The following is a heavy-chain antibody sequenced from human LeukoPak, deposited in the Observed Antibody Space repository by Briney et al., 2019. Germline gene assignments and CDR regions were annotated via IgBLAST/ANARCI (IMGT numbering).Heavy chain of an antibody. Sequence: GESLKISCKGSGYSFTDYWIGWVRQMPGKGLEWMGIIYPGDSDTRYSPSFKGQVTISADKSISTAYLQWSGLRASDTAMYYCALSSGPQPFFYYMDVWGKGTTVTVSS. CDR1: GYSFTDYW. D-gene: IGHD2/OR15-2a*01. J-gene: IGHJ6*03. CDR3: ALSSGPQPFFYYMDV. V-gene: IGHV5-51*01. CDR2: IYPGDSDT.